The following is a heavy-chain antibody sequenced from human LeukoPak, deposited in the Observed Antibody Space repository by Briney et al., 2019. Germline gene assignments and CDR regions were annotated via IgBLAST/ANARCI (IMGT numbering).Heavy chain of an antibody. CDR1: GFTFGDYA. J-gene: IGHJ4*02. Sequence: GGSLRLSCTASGFTFGDYAMSWFRQAPGKGLEWVGFIRSKAYGGTTEYAASVKGRFTISRDDSKSIAYLQMNSLRAEDTAVYYCARDLVGSYSGPWGYWGQGTLVTVSS. D-gene: IGHD1-26*01. CDR3: ARDLVGSYSGPWGY. V-gene: IGHV3-49*03. CDR2: IRSKAYGGTT.